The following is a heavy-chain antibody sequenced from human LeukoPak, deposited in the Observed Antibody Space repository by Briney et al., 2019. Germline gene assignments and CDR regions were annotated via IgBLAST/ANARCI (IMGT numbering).Heavy chain of an antibody. J-gene: IGHJ4*02. D-gene: IGHD3-3*01. V-gene: IGHV4-59*01. CDR1: GGSISSYC. Sequence: PAETLSLTCTVSGGSISSYCWSWIRQPPGKGLEWIGYIFYIGSTNYNPALKSRCTTSVDTSKNQFSLKLSSVTAADTAVYYCVRSDDFWSGYYGYWGQGTLVTVSS. CDR3: VRSDDFWSGYYGY. CDR2: IFYIGST.